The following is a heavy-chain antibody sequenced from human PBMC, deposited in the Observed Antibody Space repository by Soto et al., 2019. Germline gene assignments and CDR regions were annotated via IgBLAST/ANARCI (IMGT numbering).Heavy chain of an antibody. CDR1: GFIFDDYG. J-gene: IGHJ3*02. CDR2: ISWNSGRI. V-gene: IGHV3-9*01. CDR3: AKAGGLADI. D-gene: IGHD3-10*01. Sequence: EVQLVESGGGLVQPGRSLRLSCVASGFIFDDYGMFWVRQTPGKGLEWVAGISWNSGRIDYADSVKGRFTISRDNAKNSLYLQMNSLRTEDTALHYCAKAGGLADIWGQGTMVIVS.